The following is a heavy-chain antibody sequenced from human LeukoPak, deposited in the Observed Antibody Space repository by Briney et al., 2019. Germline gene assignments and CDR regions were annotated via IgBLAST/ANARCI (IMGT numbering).Heavy chain of an antibody. Sequence: GGSLRLSCAASGFTFSTYDMNWVRQAPGNGLEWLSYISSRGGTIYYADSVKGRFTSSRDNAKNSLYLQMNSLRAEDTAVYYCARDALAGGDWSNMGDYWGQGTLVTVSS. CDR1: GFTFSTYD. V-gene: IGHV3-48*03. J-gene: IGHJ4*02. CDR2: ISSRGGTI. CDR3: ARDALAGGDWSNMGDY. D-gene: IGHD3-16*01.